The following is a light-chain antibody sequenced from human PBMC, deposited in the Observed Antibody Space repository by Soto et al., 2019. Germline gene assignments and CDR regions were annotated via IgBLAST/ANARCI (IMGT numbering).Light chain of an antibody. CDR3: QQYGSSPLIT. CDR2: GAS. CDR1: QSVSSSY. J-gene: IGKJ5*01. V-gene: IGKV3-20*01. Sequence: VLTQSPGTLSLSPGDSATLSCRASQSVSSSYLAWYQQKPGQAPRLLIYGASSRATGIPDRFSGSGSGTDFTLTISRLEPEDFAVYYCQQYGSSPLITCGQGTRLEIK.